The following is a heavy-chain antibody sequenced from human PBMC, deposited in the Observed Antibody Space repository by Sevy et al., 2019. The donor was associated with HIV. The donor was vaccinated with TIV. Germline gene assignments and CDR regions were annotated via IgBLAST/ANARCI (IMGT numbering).Heavy chain of an antibody. J-gene: IGHJ4*02. CDR3: AALAGGPEDY. CDR1: GFSFVSSA. CDR2: IVVGSGDT. Sequence: ASVKVSCKASGFSFVSSAIQWLRQARGQRLEWIGRIVVGSGDTNYAQKFQERVTITRDMSTSTAYMELSSLRSEDTAVYSCAALAGGPEDYWGQGTLVTVSS. V-gene: IGHV1-58*02. D-gene: IGHD6-19*01.